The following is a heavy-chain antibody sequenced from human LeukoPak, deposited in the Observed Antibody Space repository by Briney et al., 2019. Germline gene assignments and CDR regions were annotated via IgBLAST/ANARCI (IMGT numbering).Heavy chain of an antibody. V-gene: IGHV3-7*04. Sequence: PGGSLRLSCAASGFTFSNYWMSWVRQAPGKGLEWVANIKQDGSEKYYVDSVKGRATISRDNAKNSLSLQMNSLRDEDTAVYYCARGGRLSWFDPWGQRTLVTVSS. D-gene: IGHD3-22*01. CDR1: GFTFSNYW. J-gene: IGHJ5*02. CDR2: IKQDGSEK. CDR3: ARGGRLSWFDP.